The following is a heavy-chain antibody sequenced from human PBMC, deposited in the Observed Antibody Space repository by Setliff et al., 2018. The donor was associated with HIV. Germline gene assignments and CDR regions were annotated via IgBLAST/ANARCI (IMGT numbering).Heavy chain of an antibody. V-gene: IGHV4-31*03. CDR1: GGSISSGGYY. D-gene: IGHD6-13*01. Sequence: PSETLSLTCTVSGGSISSGGYYWSWIRQHPGKGLEWIGYIYYSGSTYYNPSLKSRVTISVDMSKNQFSLRLTSVTADDTAVYYCARQGGFSSPLMVWGQGKLVTVPQ. J-gene: IGHJ4*02. CDR2: IYYSGST. CDR3: ARQGGFSSPLMV.